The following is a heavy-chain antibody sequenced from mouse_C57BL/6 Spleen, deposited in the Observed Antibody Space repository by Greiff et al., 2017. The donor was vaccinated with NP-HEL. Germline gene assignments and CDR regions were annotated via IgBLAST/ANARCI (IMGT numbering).Heavy chain of an antibody. CDR1: GYTFTSYW. D-gene: IGHD2-2*01. CDR2: IHPNSGST. V-gene: IGHV1-64*01. J-gene: IGHJ1*03. Sequence: QVQLQQPGAELVKPGASVKLSCKASGYTFTSYWMHWVKQRPGQGLEWIGMIHPNSGSTNYNEKFKSKATLTVDKSSSTAYMQLSSLTSEDSAVYYGAGGYGYDGYFDVWGTGTTVTVSS. CDR3: AGGYGYDGYFDV.